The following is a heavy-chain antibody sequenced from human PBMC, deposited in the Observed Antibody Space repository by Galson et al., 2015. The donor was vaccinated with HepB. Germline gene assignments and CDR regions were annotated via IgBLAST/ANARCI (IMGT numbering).Heavy chain of an antibody. V-gene: IGHV3-48*01. J-gene: IGHJ3*02. CDR3: ARDWGYCSTSTCQKTIPYAFDM. D-gene: IGHD2-2*01. CDR1: EFTFSTRS. Sequence: SLRLSCAASEFTFSTRSMNWVRQAPGKGLEWLAYIRHGGDIIYYADSVKGRFTISRDNAKNSLYLDMNSLRAEDTAVYFCARDWGYCSTSTCQKTIPYAFDMWGQGTVVTVS. CDR2: IRHGGDII.